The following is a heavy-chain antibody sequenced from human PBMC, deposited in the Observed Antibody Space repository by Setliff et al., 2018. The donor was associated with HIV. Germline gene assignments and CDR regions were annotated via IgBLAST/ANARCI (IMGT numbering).Heavy chain of an antibody. D-gene: IGHD3-3*01. Sequence: SETLSLTCTVSGGSITSSNYYWGCTRQTPGKGLEWIGTIYYSGSTYYNPSLRSRVTISVDTSKNQFSLKLSSVTAADTAIYYCARHPGFWSGLWYFDLWGRGTLVTVSS. CDR1: GGSITSSNYY. CDR2: IYYSGST. CDR3: ARHPGFWSGLWYFDL. V-gene: IGHV4-39*01. J-gene: IGHJ2*01.